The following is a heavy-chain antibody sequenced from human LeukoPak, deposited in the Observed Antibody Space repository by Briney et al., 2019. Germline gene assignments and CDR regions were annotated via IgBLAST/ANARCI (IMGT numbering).Heavy chain of an antibody. CDR2: IYYSGST. Sequence: KPSETLSLTCTVPGGSISSSGYYWGWIRQPPGKGLEWIGSIYYSGSTYYNPSLKSRVTISVDTSKNQFSLKLSSVTAADTAVYYCARLNHFFGEYYFDYWGQGTLVTVSS. CDR1: GGSISSSGYY. J-gene: IGHJ4*02. D-gene: IGHD3-10*01. V-gene: IGHV4-39*01. CDR3: ARLNHFFGEYYFDY.